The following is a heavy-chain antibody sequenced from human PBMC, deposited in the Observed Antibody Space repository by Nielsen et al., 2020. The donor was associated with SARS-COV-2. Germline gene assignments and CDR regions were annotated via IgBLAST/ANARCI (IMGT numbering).Heavy chain of an antibody. J-gene: IGHJ4*02. D-gene: IGHD6-13*01. CDR1: GFTFSSYW. V-gene: IGHV3-7*03. CDR3: ARLGSSSWYFDY. CDR2: IEQDGSEK. Sequence: GESLKISCAASGFTFSSYWMSWVRQAPGKGLEWVANIEQDGSEKYYVDSVKGRFTISRDNAKNSLYLQMNSLRAEDTAVYYCARLGSSSWYFDYWGQGTLVTVSS.